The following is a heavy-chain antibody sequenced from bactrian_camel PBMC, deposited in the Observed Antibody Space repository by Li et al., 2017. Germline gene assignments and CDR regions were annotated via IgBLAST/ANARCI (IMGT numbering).Heavy chain of an antibody. Sequence: HVQLVESGGGSVQPGGSLRLSCDASGYTYSSNCMGWFRQAPGKEREEVAAITASEGALGVIADSVKGRFTISRDNTNHSVTLQMNSLKPEDTGLYFCAAGDTWYCRVGRIAYDFWARGTQVTVS. V-gene: IGHV3S53*01. D-gene: IGHD2*01. CDR2: ITASEGALG. CDR1: GYTYSSNC. CDR3: AAGDTWYCRVGRIAYDF. J-gene: IGHJ4*01.